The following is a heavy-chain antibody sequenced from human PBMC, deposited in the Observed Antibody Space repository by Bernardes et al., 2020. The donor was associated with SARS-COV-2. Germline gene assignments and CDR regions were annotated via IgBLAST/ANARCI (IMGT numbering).Heavy chain of an antibody. CDR2: INPDGSST. J-gene: IGHJ5*02. V-gene: IGHV3-74*01. Sequence: GSLRLSCVASGFTFGSAWFHWVRQAPGKGLVWVSRINPDGSSTNYADSVKGRFTISRDNAKNMLFLQMSGLRAEDTAMYYCARDLGYCTNGVCSPWGQGTLVTVSS. CDR3: ARDLGYCTNGVCSP. CDR1: GFTFGSAW. D-gene: IGHD2-8*01.